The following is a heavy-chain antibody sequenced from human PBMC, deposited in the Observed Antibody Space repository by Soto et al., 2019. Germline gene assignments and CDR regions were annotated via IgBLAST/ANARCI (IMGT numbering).Heavy chain of an antibody. CDR2: INSGGGT. J-gene: IGHJ4*02. D-gene: IGHD6-19*01. V-gene: IGHV3-23*01. CDR3: AKDLRSGWNSY. CDR1: GFSFNDYG. Sequence: PGGSLRLSCAASGFSFNDYGMSWVRQAPGKGLEWVSGINSGGGTDYAHSVKGRFTISRDNSKKTLYLLMNSLRADDTAIYYCAKDLRSGWNSYWGQGTLVTVSS.